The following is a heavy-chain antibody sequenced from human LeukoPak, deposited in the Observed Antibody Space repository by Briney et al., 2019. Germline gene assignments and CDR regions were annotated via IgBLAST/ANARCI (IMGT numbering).Heavy chain of an antibody. D-gene: IGHD3-22*01. V-gene: IGHV3-30-3*01. CDR2: ISYDGSNK. Sequence: GGSLRLSCAASGFTFSSYAMHWVRQAPGKGLEWVAVISYDGSNKYYADSVKGRFTISRDNSKNTLYLQMNSLRAEDTAVYYCAKEEAQYYYDSHWFDPWGQGTLVTVSS. CDR1: GFTFSSYA. CDR3: AKEEAQYYYDSHWFDP. J-gene: IGHJ5*02.